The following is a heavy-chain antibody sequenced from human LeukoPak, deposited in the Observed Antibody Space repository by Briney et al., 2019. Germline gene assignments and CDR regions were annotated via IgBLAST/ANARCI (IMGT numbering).Heavy chain of an antibody. J-gene: IGHJ4*02. CDR1: GFTFSSYW. Sequence: GGSLRLSCAASGFTFSSYWMSWVRQAPGKGLEWVSYISSSSSTIYYADSVKGRFTISRDNAKNSLYLQMNSLRAEDTAVYYCARVPDDYGDYVADYWGQGTLVTVSS. CDR3: ARVPDDYGDYVADY. V-gene: IGHV3-48*01. CDR2: ISSSSSTI. D-gene: IGHD4-17*01.